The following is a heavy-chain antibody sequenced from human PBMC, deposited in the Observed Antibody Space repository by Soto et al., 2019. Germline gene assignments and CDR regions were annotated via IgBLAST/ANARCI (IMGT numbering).Heavy chain of an antibody. J-gene: IGHJ5*02. CDR2: INPNSGGT. CDR1: GYTVTCYY. Sequence: ASVKASCKACGYTVTCYYMHWVRQSPGQGLEWMGWINPNSGGTNYAQKFQGWVTMTRDTSISTAYMELSRLRSDDTAVYYCARSRAVATPFDPWGQGTLVTVSS. D-gene: IGHD5-12*01. CDR3: ARSRAVATPFDP. V-gene: IGHV1-2*04.